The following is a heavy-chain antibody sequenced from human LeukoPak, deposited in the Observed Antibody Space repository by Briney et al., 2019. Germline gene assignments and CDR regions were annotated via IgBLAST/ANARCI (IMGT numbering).Heavy chain of an antibody. D-gene: IGHD5-24*01. CDR3: ARGLIRDGYNFLNWFDP. CDR1: GGSISSGGYY. V-gene: IGHV4-31*03. CDR2: IYYSGST. J-gene: IGHJ5*02. Sequence: SETLSLTCTVSGGSISSGGYYWSWIRQHPGKGLEWIGYIYYSGSTYYNPSLKSRVTISVDTSKNQFSLKLSSVTAADTAVYYCARGLIRDGYNFLNWFDPWGQGTLVTVSS.